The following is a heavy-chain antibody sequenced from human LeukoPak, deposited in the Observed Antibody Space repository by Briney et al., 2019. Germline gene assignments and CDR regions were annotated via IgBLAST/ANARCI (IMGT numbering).Heavy chain of an antibody. D-gene: IGHD3-16*01. J-gene: IGHJ4*02. Sequence: GGSLRLSCAASGFTFSDHYMDWVRQAPGRGLEWVGRTRNKANSYTTEYAASVKGRFTISRDDSKTSLYLRMNSLKTEDTAVYYCARGITFGGEYYFDYWGQGTLVTVSS. CDR3: ARGITFGGEYYFDY. CDR1: GFTFSDHY. V-gene: IGHV3-72*01. CDR2: TRNKANSYTT.